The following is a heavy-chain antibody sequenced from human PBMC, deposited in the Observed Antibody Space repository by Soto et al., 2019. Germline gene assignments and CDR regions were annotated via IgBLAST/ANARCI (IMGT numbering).Heavy chain of an antibody. D-gene: IGHD1-26*01. V-gene: IGHV4-59*12. CDR2: IHYSGRT. Sequence: LSLTCSVSNGSISGFYWTWIRQPPGKILEWIGYIHYSGRTDYNPSLTSRATMSVDTSKNQFSLNLKSITAADTAVYYCVRVGVGIGNHFDSWGRGTLVTVSS. J-gene: IGHJ4*02. CDR3: VRVGVGIGNHFDS. CDR1: NGSISGFY.